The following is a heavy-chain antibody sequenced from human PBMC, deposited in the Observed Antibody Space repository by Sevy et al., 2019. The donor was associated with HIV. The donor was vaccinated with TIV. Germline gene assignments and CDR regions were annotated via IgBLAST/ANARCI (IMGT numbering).Heavy chain of an antibody. D-gene: IGHD3-9*01. J-gene: IGHJ6*03. CDR1: GYTFTSYG. Sequence: ASVKVSCKASGYTFTSYGISWVRQATGQGLEWMGWISAYNGNTNYAQKLQGRVTMTTDTSTSTAYMELRSLRSDDTAVYYCARRGGDYDILTGYYYYYYMDVWGKGTTVTVFS. CDR3: ARRGGDYDILTGYYYYYYMDV. CDR2: ISAYNGNT. V-gene: IGHV1-18*04.